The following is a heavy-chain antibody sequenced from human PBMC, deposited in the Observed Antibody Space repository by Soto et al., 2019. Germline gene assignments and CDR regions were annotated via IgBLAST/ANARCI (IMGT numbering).Heavy chain of an antibody. CDR3: ASSDYYDSSGYYGY. D-gene: IGHD3-22*01. Sequence: PSETLSLTCAVSGGSISSSNWWSWVCQPPGKGLEWIGEIYHSGSTNYNPSLKSRVTISVDKSKNQFSLKLSSVTAADTAVYYCASSDYYDSSGYYGYWGQGTLVTVSS. CDR1: GGSISSSNW. J-gene: IGHJ4*02. V-gene: IGHV4-4*02. CDR2: IYHSGST.